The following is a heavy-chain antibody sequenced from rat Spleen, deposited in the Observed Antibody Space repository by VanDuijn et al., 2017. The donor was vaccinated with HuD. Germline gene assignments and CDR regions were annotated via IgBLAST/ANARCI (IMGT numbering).Heavy chain of an antibody. CDR2: ISSGGGGI. J-gene: IGHJ2*01. CDR3: ARRHYGYTDYFDY. D-gene: IGHD1-11*01. CDR1: GFTFSSFP. V-gene: IGHV5-25*01. Sequence: EVQLVESGGGLVQPGRSLKLSCAASGFTFSSFPMAWVRQAPKKGLEWVAYISSGGGGIYYPDSVKGRFTISRDNTKSTLSLQMDSLRSEDTATYYCARRHYGYTDYFDYWGQGVMVPVSS.